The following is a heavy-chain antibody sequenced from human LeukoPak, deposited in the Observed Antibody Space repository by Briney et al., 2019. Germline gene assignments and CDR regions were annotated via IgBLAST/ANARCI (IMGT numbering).Heavy chain of an antibody. Sequence: PGGSLRLSCAASGFTFSSYGMHWVRQAPGKGLEWVAVMSYDGSNKYYADSVRGRFTISRDNSKNTLYLQMNSLRGEGTAVYYCAKSGKRHSSSWYYFDSWGQGTLVTVSA. CDR3: AKSGKRHSSSWYYFDS. CDR2: MSYDGSNK. V-gene: IGHV3-30*18. D-gene: IGHD6-13*01. CDR1: GFTFSSYG. J-gene: IGHJ4*02.